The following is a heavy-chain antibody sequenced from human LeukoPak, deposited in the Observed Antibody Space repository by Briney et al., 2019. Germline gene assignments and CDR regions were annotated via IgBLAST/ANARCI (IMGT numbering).Heavy chain of an antibody. Sequence: SVKVSCKASRYTFTGYYIHWVRQAPGQGLEWVGWINPNSGGTNYAQKFQGRVTMTSDTSNSTAYMELSRLRSDDTAVYYCARVKNYYDSSGYLYYFDYWGQGTLVTLSS. V-gene: IGHV1-2*02. CDR3: ARVKNYYDSSGYLYYFDY. D-gene: IGHD3-22*01. CDR1: RYTFTGYY. CDR2: INPNSGGT. J-gene: IGHJ4*02.